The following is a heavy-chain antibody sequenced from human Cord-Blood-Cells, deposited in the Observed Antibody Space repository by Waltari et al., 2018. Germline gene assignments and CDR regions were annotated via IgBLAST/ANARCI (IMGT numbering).Heavy chain of an antibody. V-gene: IGHV4-59*11. J-gene: IGHJ3*02. CDR1: GGSISRHY. Sequence: QVQLQESGPGLVKPSETLSLTCTVSGGSISRHYWSWIRQPPGKGLEWIGYIYYSGSTNYNPSLKSRVTISVDTSKNQFSLKLSSVTAEDTAVYYCATSLTGQSGAFDIWGQGTMVTVSS. D-gene: IGHD3-9*01. CDR3: ATSLTGQSGAFDI. CDR2: IYYSGST.